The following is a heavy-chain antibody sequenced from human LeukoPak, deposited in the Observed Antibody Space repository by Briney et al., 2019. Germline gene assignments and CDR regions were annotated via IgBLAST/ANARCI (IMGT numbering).Heavy chain of an antibody. CDR2: IYTSGST. CDR1: GGSISSGSYY. J-gene: IGHJ4*02. Sequence: PSQTLSLTCTVSGGSISSGSYYWSWIRQPAGKGLEWIGRIYTSGSTDYNPSLKSRVTISVDTSKNQFSLKLSSVTAADTAVYYCARGVVLGYWGQGTLVTVSS. V-gene: IGHV4-61*02. CDR3: ARGVVLGY. D-gene: IGHD3-10*01.